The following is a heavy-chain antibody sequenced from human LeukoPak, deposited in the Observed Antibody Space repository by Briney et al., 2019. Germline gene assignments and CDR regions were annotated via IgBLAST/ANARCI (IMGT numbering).Heavy chain of an antibody. CDR3: ARAFKKSRIQLWTTVTFDY. D-gene: IGHD5-18*01. CDR2: ISYDGSNK. CDR1: GFTFSSYA. Sequence: PGRSLRLSCAASGFTFSSYAMHWVRQAPGKGLEWVAVISYDGSNKYYADSVKGRFTISRDNSKNTLYLQMNSLRAEDTAVYYCARAFKKSRIQLWTTVTFDYWGQGTLVTVSS. J-gene: IGHJ4*02. V-gene: IGHV3-30-3*01.